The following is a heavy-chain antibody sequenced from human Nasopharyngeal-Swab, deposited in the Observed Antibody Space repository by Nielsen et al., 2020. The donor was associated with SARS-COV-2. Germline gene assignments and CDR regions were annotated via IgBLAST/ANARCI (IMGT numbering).Heavy chain of an antibody. J-gene: IGHJ3*02. CDR3: ARNGADCSRTSCYRRHGFDI. CDR1: GFTFSSYS. CDR2: VSSTSTYI. V-gene: IGHV3-21*06. D-gene: IGHD2-2*02. Sequence: GGSLRLSCAASGFTFSSYSMNWVRQAPGKGLEWVSSVSSTSTYIYYADSVKGRFTISRNNARNSLYLQMRSLRAEDTAVYHCARNGADCSRTSCYRRHGFDIWGQGTMVTVSS.